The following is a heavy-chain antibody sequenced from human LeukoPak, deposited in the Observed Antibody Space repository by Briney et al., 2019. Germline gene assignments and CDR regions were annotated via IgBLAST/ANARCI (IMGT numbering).Heavy chain of an antibody. J-gene: IGHJ4*02. CDR1: GFTFSTYA. CDR2: ISYDGSSK. D-gene: IGHD5-24*01. Sequence: GGSLRLSCAASGFTFSTYAMHWVRQAPGKGLEWVAVISYDGSSKYYADSVKGRFTISRDNSKNTLFLQIDNLRVDDTAVYYCAKGRGKDGQNLFDYWGQGTLITVSS. V-gene: IGHV3-30*04. CDR3: AKGRGKDGQNLFDY.